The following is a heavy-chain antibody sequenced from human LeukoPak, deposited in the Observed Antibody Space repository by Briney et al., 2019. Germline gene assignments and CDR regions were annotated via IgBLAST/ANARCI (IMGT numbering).Heavy chain of an antibody. V-gene: IGHV3-23*01. CDR2: ISGSGDNT. CDR1: GFTFSSYA. D-gene: IGHD3-16*01. J-gene: IGHJ4*02. CDR3: AKMGGYFDY. Sequence: GGSLRLSCAASGFTFSSYAMSWVRQAPGKGLEWVSAISGSGDNTYYADSVKGRFTISRDNSKNTLYLQMSSLRAEDTAVYYCAKMGGYFDYWGQGTLVTVSS.